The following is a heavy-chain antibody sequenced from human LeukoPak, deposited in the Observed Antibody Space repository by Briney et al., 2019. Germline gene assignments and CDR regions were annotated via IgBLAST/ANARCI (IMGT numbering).Heavy chain of an antibody. D-gene: IGHD1-26*01. Sequence: PSETLSLTCTVSGGSISSITYSWGWIRQPPGKGLEWIGSTYYSGSTYYNPSLKCRVSIFADTSKNQLSLHLSSVTAADTAVYYCARRHSGSYYGKHWFDPWGQRTLVTVSS. CDR1: GGSISSITYS. V-gene: IGHV4-39*01. CDR2: TYYSGST. CDR3: ARRHSGSYYGKHWFDP. J-gene: IGHJ5*02.